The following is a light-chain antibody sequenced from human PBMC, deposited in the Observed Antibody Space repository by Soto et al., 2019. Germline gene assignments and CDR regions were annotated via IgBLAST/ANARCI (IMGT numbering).Light chain of an antibody. J-gene: IGLJ2*01. CDR2: DVT. CDR1: KNDIGVYDF. CDR3: CSYAGNYTF. Sequence: QSVLTQPPSASGSPGQSVTISCTGTKNDIGVYDFVSWYQQYPGKAPTYILYDVTKRPSGVPDRFSGSKSGNTASLTISGLQADDEADYYCCSYAGNYTFFGGGTKLTVL. V-gene: IGLV2-11*01.